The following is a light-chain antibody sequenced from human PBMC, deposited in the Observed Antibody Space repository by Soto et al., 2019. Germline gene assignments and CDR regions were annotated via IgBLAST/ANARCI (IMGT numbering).Light chain of an antibody. V-gene: IGLV2-8*01. Sequence: QSALTQPPSASGSPGQSVTISCTGTSSDVGAYDYVSWYQQHPGKAPKLMIYEINKRPSGVPDRFSGSKSGNTASLTISGLQAEDEADYYCSSYTSSSTFVVFGGGTKLTVL. CDR1: SSDVGAYDY. CDR3: SSYTSSSTFVV. CDR2: EIN. J-gene: IGLJ2*01.